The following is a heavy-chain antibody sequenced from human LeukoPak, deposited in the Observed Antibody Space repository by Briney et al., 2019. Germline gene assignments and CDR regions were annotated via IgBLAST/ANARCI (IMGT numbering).Heavy chain of an antibody. CDR1: GYTFTSYG. D-gene: IGHD4-23*01. CDR3: ARGSMTTVVTENWFDP. Sequence: ASVKVSCKASGYTFTSYGISWVRQAPGQGLEWMGRIIPILGIANYAQKFQGRVTITADKSTSTAYMELSSLRSEDTAVYYCARGSMTTVVTENWFDPWGQGTLVTVSS. CDR2: IIPILGIA. J-gene: IGHJ5*02. V-gene: IGHV1-69*04.